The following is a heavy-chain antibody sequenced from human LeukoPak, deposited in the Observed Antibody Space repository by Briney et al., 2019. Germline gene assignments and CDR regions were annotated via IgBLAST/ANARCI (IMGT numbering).Heavy chain of an antibody. Sequence: GGSLRLSCAASGFTFSNYGMHRVRQAPGKGLGWVAVIWFDGSNKLYADSVKGRFTISRDNSKNTLYLKMNSLRAEDTAVYHCAREDRNGGMDVWGQGTTVTVSS. D-gene: IGHD3-16*02. V-gene: IGHV3-33*01. CDR1: GFTFSNYG. J-gene: IGHJ6*02. CDR3: AREDRNGGMDV. CDR2: IWFDGSNK.